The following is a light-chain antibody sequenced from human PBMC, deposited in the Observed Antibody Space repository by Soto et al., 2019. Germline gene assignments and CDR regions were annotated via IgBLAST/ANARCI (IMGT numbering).Light chain of an antibody. V-gene: IGKV1-39*01. CDR3: QQSYTSLMYT. J-gene: IGKJ2*01. CDR1: QTIKKY. CDR2: AAS. Sequence: DIQMTQSPSSLSASVGDRVTIACRASQTIKKYLSWYQQKPGKAPKLLISAASNLQSGVPSRFNGSGSGTDFTLTITTLQPEDFATYYCQQSYTSLMYTFGQGTKLDIK.